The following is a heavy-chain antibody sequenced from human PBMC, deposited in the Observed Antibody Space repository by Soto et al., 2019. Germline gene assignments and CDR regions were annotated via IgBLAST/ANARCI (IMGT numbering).Heavy chain of an antibody. V-gene: IGHV1-18*01. CDR1: GYTFTSYG. D-gene: IGHD3-9*01. CDR3: AREGYDILTGYPKYYFDY. CDR2: ISAYNGNT. J-gene: IGHJ4*02. Sequence: ASVKVSCKASGYTFTSYGISWVRQAPGQGLEWMGWISAYNGNTNYAQKLQGRVTMTTDTSTSTAYMELRSLRSDDTAVYYCAREGYDILTGYPKYYFDYWGQGTLVTVSS.